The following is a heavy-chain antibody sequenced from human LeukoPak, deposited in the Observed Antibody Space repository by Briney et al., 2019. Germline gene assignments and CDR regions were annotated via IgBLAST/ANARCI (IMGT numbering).Heavy chain of an antibody. Sequence: GGSLRLSCAASGFTFSDFWMNWVRQAPGKGLEWVAIIKQDGSENYYVDSVKGRFTISRDNAKNSLYLQMNSLRAEDTAVYYCARGEVAIWDIRYYFDYWGQGALVTVSS. CDR3: ARGEVAIWDIRYYFDY. CDR2: IKQDGSEN. V-gene: IGHV3-7*04. CDR1: GFTFSDFW. D-gene: IGHD5-24*01. J-gene: IGHJ4*02.